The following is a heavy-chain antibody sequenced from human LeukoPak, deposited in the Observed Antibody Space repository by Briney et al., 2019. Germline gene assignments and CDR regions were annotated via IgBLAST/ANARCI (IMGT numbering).Heavy chain of an antibody. J-gene: IGHJ4*02. CDR2: INSDGDTT. Sequence: GGSLRLSCEASGFTFHDYAMHWVRQVPGKGLEWVSVINSDGDTTNYAHSVKGRFSISRDNSKNPLYLQMDSLTTEDTALYYCVKDRQYGDYGGGDFFDYWGQGTLVTVSS. V-gene: IGHV3-43D*03. D-gene: IGHD4-17*01. CDR3: VKDRQYGDYGGGDFFDY. CDR1: GFTFHDYA.